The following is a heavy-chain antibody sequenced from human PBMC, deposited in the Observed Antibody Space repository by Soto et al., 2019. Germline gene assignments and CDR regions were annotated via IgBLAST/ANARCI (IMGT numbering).Heavy chain of an antibody. J-gene: IGHJ3*02. CDR2: ISAYNGNT. CDR1: GYTFTSYG. V-gene: IGHV1-18*01. CDR3: ARDRWTYYYDSSGYYYDAFDI. D-gene: IGHD3-22*01. Sequence: ASVKVSCKASGYTFTSYGISWVRQAPGQGLEWMGWISAYNGNTNYAQKLQGRVTMTTDTSTSTAYMELRSLRSDDTAVYYCARDRWTYYYDSSGYYYDAFDIWGQGTMVTVSS.